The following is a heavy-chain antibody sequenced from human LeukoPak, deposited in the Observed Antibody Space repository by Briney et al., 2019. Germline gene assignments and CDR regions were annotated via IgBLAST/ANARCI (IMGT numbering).Heavy chain of an antibody. V-gene: IGHV3-30*02. D-gene: IGHD3-10*01. CDR2: IRYDGSNK. CDR1: GFTFSGHA. Sequence: GGSLRLSCAASGFTFSGHAMVWVRQRPGKGLEWVAFIRYDGSNKYYADSVKGRFTISRDNSKNTLYLQMNSLRAEDTAVYYCAKDMEVRGATPLDYWGQGTLVTVSS. J-gene: IGHJ4*02. CDR3: AKDMEVRGATPLDY.